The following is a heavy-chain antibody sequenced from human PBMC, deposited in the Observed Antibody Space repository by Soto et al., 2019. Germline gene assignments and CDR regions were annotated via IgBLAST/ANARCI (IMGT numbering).Heavy chain of an antibody. V-gene: IGHV4-59*01. J-gene: IGHJ6*02. Sequence: SETLSLTCTVSGGSISSDYWSWIRQPPGKGLEWIGYIYYSGSTNYNPSLKSRVTISVDTSKNQFSLKLSSVTAADTDVYYCARDTARIVVVPAAPNYYYYSGIDARGQGTTLPVSS. CDR2: IYYSGST. D-gene: IGHD2-2*01. CDR3: ARDTARIVVVPAAPNYYYYSGIDA. CDR1: GGSISSDY.